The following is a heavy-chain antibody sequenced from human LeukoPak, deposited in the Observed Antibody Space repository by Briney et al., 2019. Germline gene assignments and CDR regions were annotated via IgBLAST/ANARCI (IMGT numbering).Heavy chain of an antibody. V-gene: IGHV3-33*01. CDR3: ARDLSMWNTDY. CDR1: GFTFGNYV. Sequence: GGSLRVCCAASGFTFGNYVRNWVRQAPGKGLEWVAVIWYDGSNKYYVDSVKGRFTIDRDDSKNTLYLQMNSLRAEDTAVYYCARDLSMWNTDYWGQGTLVTVSS. CDR2: IWYDGSNK. D-gene: IGHD1/OR15-1a*01. J-gene: IGHJ4*02.